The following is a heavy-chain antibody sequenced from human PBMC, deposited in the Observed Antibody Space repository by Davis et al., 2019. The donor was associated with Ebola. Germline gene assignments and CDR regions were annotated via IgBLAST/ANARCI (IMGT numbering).Heavy chain of an antibody. CDR1: GFTFSSYA. Sequence: PGGSLRLSCAASGFTFSSYAMSWVRQASGKGLEWVGRIRSKANSYATAYAASVKGRFTISRDDSKNTAYLQMNSLKTEDTAVYYCTMGYSSGWYPLGYWGQGTLVTVSS. V-gene: IGHV3-73*01. D-gene: IGHD6-19*01. J-gene: IGHJ4*02. CDR2: IRSKANSYAT. CDR3: TMGYSSGWYPLGY.